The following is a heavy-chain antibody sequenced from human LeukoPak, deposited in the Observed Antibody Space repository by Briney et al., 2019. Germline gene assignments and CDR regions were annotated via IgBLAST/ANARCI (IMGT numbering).Heavy chain of an antibody. CDR1: GYTFSGYY. J-gene: IGHJ4*02. D-gene: IGHD2-8*01. V-gene: IGHV1-69*06. Sequence: SVKVSCKASGYTFSGYYMHWVRQAPGQGLEWMGGIIPIFGTANYAQKFQGRVTITADKSTSTAYMELSSLRSEDTAVYYCARAPNRYCTNGVCYSFDYWGQGTLVTVSS. CDR3: ARAPNRYCTNGVCYSFDY. CDR2: IIPIFGTA.